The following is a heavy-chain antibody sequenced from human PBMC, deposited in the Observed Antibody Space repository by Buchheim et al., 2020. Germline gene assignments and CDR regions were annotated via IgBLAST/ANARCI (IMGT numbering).Heavy chain of an antibody. V-gene: IGHV4-34*01. CDR2: INHSGST. CDR1: GGSFSGYY. Sequence: QVQLQQWGAGLLKPSETLSLTCAVYGGSFSGYYWSWIRQPPGKGLERIGEINHSGSTNYNPSLKSRVTISVDTSKNQFSLKLSSVTAADTAVYYCARFDEVVETGDPTGDYWGQGTL. D-gene: IGHD7-27*01. J-gene: IGHJ4*02. CDR3: ARFDEVVETGDPTGDY.